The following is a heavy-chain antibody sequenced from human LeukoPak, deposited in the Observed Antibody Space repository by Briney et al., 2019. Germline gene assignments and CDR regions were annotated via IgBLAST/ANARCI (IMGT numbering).Heavy chain of an antibody. CDR2: ISSSSSYT. CDR3: ARGSYGDPTRFDP. J-gene: IGHJ5*02. Sequence: PGGSLRLSCAASGFTFSDYYMSWIRQAPGKGLEGVSYISSSSSYTNYADSVKGRFTISRGNAKNPLYLQMNSLRAEDTAVYYCARGSYGDPTRFDPWGQGTLVTVSS. D-gene: IGHD4-17*01. V-gene: IGHV3-11*05. CDR1: GFTFSDYY.